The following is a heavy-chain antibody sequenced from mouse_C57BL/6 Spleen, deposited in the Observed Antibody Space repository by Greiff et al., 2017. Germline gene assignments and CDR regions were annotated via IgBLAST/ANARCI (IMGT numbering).Heavy chain of an antibody. CDR1: GYTFTSYW. J-gene: IGHJ1*03. Sequence: QVQLQQPGAELVKPGASVKLSCKASGYTFTSYWMHWVKQRPGRGLEWIGRIDPNSGGTKYNEKFKSKATLTVDKPSSTAYMQRSSLTSEDSAVYYCARGGYGSSYVGLWYFDVWGTGTTVTVSS. CDR2: IDPNSGGT. V-gene: IGHV1-72*01. D-gene: IGHD1-1*01. CDR3: ARGGYGSSYVGLWYFDV.